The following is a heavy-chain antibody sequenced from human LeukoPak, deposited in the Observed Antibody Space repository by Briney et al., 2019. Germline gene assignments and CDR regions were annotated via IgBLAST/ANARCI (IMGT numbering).Heavy chain of an antibody. V-gene: IGHV3-48*01. CDR3: ARGEGSGTYYKRYFDL. CDR1: GFTFSSYS. D-gene: IGHD3-10*01. CDR2: ISSSSTTI. J-gene: IGHJ2*01. Sequence: GGSLRLSCVVSGFTFSSYSMNWVRQAPGKGLEWISYISSSSTTICYADSVKGRFTISRDNSKDTLYLQMNSLRAEDTAVYYCARGEGSGTYYKRYFDLWGRGTLVTVSS.